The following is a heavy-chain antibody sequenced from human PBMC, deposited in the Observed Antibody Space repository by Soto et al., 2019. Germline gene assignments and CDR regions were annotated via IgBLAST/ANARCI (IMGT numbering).Heavy chain of an antibody. CDR2: TYYRSKWYN. Sequence: SQTLSLTCAISGDSVSGNTAAWNWIRQSPSRGLEWLGRTYYRSKWYNDYAASVKSRITISPDTSKNQFSLQLSSVTPEDTAVYYCARMKAGPRSPVFDYWGQGTLVTVSS. D-gene: IGHD6-13*01. J-gene: IGHJ4*02. CDR1: GDSVSGNTAA. CDR3: ARMKAGPRSPVFDY. V-gene: IGHV6-1*01.